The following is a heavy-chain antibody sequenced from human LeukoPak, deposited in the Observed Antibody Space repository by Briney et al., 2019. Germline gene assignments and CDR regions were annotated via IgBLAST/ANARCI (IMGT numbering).Heavy chain of an antibody. Sequence: ASVKVSCKTSGYSFTSYGISWVQQAPGQGLRWMGWISGYNGNTNYAPNLQGRVTLTTDASTSTAYLDLRSLRSDDTAVYYCARALSDDFWSSYQDSWGQGTLVTVSS. CDR2: ISGYNGNT. CDR3: ARALSDDFWSSYQDS. J-gene: IGHJ4*02. D-gene: IGHD3-3*01. V-gene: IGHV1-18*01. CDR1: GYSFTSYG.